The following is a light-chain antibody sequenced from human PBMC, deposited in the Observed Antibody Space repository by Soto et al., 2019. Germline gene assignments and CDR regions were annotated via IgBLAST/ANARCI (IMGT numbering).Light chain of an antibody. CDR1: QSVSSN. Sequence: EIVMTQSPATLSVSPGERATHSSRASQSVSSNLAWYQQKPGQAPRLLIYGASTRATGIPARFSGSGSGTEFTLTISSLQSEDFAVYYCQQYNNWLWTFGQGTKVDIK. CDR2: GAS. V-gene: IGKV3-15*01. J-gene: IGKJ1*01. CDR3: QQYNNWLWT.